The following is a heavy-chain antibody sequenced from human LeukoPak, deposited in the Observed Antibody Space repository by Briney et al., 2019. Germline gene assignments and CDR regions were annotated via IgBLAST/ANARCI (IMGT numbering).Heavy chain of an antibody. J-gene: IGHJ3*02. CDR1: GYTFTSYD. CDR3: ARGTYYYDSSGYYYGNPDAFDT. V-gene: IGHV1-8*01. Sequence: GASVKVSCKASGYTFTSYDINWVRQATGQGLEWMGWMNPNSGNTGYAQKFQGRVTMTRNTSISTAYMELSSLRSEDTAVYYCARGTYYYDSSGYYYGNPDAFDTWGQGTMVTVSS. CDR2: MNPNSGNT. D-gene: IGHD3-22*01.